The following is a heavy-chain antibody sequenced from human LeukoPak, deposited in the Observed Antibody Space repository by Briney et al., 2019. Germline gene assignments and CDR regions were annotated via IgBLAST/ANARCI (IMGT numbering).Heavy chain of an antibody. J-gene: IGHJ4*02. CDR1: GGSISSGGYY. CDR2: IYHSGST. CDR3: ARVNAMATLRAFYYFDY. Sequence: PSQTLSLTCTVSGGSISSGGYYWSWIRQPPGKGLEWIGYIYHSGSTYYNPSLKSRVTISVDRSKNQFSLKLSSVTAADTAVYYCARVNAMATLRAFYYFDYWGQGTLVTVSS. V-gene: IGHV4-30-2*01. D-gene: IGHD5-12*01.